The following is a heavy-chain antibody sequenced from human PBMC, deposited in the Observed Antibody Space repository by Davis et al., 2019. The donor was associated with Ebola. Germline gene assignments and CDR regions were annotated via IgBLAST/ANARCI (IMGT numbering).Heavy chain of an antibody. Sequence: PGGSLTLSCAASGLTSDDYAMHWVRQAPGKGLEWVANIKQDGSEKYYVDSVKGRFTISRDNAKNSLYLQMNSLRAEDTAVYYCASSGHIVVSHFDYWGQGTLVTVSS. J-gene: IGHJ4*02. CDR3: ASSGHIVVSHFDY. CDR1: GLTSDDYA. D-gene: IGHD2-21*01. V-gene: IGHV3-7*01. CDR2: IKQDGSEK.